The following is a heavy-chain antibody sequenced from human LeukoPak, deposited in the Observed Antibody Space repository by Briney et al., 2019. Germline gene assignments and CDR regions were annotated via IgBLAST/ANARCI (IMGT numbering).Heavy chain of an antibody. J-gene: IGHJ4*02. D-gene: IGHD3-22*01. CDR1: GGSISRYY. CDR3: ARRYISSGYNFDY. Sequence: SSETLSLTCTVSGGSISRYYWNWIRQPPGKGLEWIGYISYSGSTNYNPSLKSRVTISVDTSKNQFSLKLSSVTAADTAVYYCARRYISSGYNFDYWGQGTLVTVSS. CDR2: ISYSGST. V-gene: IGHV4-59*08.